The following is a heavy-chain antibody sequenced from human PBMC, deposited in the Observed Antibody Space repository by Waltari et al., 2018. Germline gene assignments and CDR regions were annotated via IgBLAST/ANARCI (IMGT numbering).Heavy chain of an antibody. CDR2: ISAYNGNT. CDR1: GYNFTSYG. D-gene: IGHD4-17*01. Sequence: QVPLVQSGAEVKKPGASVKVSCKASGYNFTSYGITWVRKAPGQGLEWMGWISAYNGNTNYAQKLQGRVTMTTDTSTSTAYMELRSLRSDDTAVYYCARVGDYGGNSDAFDIWGQGTMVTVSS. J-gene: IGHJ3*02. CDR3: ARVGDYGGNSDAFDI. V-gene: IGHV1-18*01.